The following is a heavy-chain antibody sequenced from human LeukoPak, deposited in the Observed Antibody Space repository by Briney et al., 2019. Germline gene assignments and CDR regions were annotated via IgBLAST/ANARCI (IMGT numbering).Heavy chain of an antibody. CDR2: IPGGGGTI. Sequence: GGSLRLSCVASGFTFSSPEMHWVRQTPDKGLEWVAHIPGGGGTIYYAASVKGRFTISNDAAENSLFLQMNSLRAEDTAIYYCVRGRLLRIFYSFDLWGQGTLVTVTS. CDR1: GFTFSSPE. CDR3: VRGRLLRIFYSFDL. D-gene: IGHD3-16*01. J-gene: IGHJ4*02. V-gene: IGHV3-48*03.